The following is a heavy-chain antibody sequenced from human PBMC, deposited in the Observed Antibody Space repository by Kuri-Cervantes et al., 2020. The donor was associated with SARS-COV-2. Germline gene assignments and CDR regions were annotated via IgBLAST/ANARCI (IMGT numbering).Heavy chain of an antibody. D-gene: IGHD7-27*01. Sequence: GGSLRLSCAASGFTFSSYWMNWVRQAPGKGLEWVSSISSSSSYIYYADSVKGRFTISRDNAKNSLYLQMSSLRAEDTAVYYCARDLRMGKSLDYWGQGTLVTVSS. CDR3: ARDLRMGKSLDY. J-gene: IGHJ4*02. V-gene: IGHV3-21*01. CDR2: ISSSSSYI. CDR1: GFTFSSYW.